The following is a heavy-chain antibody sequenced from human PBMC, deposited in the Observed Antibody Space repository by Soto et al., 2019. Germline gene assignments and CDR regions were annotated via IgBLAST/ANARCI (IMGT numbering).Heavy chain of an antibody. Sequence: GGSLRLSCAASGFTFSSYAMSWVRQAPGKGLEWVSGISGGGAISRGGGITYYVDSVKGRFTISRDNSKNTLYLQMNSLRAEDTALYYCAKDSLYYYDSSGYYSFDYWGQGTLVTVSS. V-gene: IGHV3-23*01. D-gene: IGHD3-22*01. CDR1: GFTFSSYA. CDR3: AKDSLYYYDSSGYYSFDY. J-gene: IGHJ4*02. CDR2: ISRGGGIT.